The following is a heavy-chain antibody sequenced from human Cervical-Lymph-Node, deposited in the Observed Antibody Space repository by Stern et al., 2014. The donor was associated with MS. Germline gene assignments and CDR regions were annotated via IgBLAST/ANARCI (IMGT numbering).Heavy chain of an antibody. V-gene: IGHV3-23*04. Sequence: VQLVQSGGALIQPGDSLTLSCAASGLPFGTYAMTWVRQAPGKGLEWVSTISGFGTETFYADSVKGRVTISRDNSRNTVYLQMSSLRAEDTALYYCAKGGHFSHYDSWGQGTLVTVSS. J-gene: IGHJ5*01. CDR2: ISGFGTET. CDR3: AKGGHFSHYDS. CDR1: GLPFGTYA. D-gene: IGHD2/OR15-2a*01.